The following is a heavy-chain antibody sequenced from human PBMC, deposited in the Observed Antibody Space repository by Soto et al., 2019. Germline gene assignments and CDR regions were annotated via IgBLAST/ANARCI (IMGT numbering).Heavy chain of an antibody. CDR1: GYTFTSYG. V-gene: IGHV1-18*01. Sequence: QVHLVQSGAEVKKPGASVKVSCKASGYTFTSYGITWVRHAPGQGLEWMGWISAHNGNTDYAQKLQGRVIVTRDTSTSTAYMELRSLISADTAVYYCARGRYGDYWGQGALVTVSS. D-gene: IGHD1-1*01. CDR2: ISAHNGNT. CDR3: ARGRYGDY. J-gene: IGHJ4*02.